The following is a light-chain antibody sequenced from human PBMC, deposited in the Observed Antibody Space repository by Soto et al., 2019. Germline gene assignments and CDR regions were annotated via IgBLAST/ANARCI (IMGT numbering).Light chain of an antibody. J-gene: IGKJ1*01. V-gene: IGKV1-5*01. CDR2: DAS. CDR1: QSISSW. Sequence: DIPMTQSPSTLSVSVGDRVTITCRASQSISSWLAWYQQKPGKAPKLLIYDASSLESGVPSRFSGSGSGTEFTLTISSLKPDDFATYYCQQYQSYSRTFGQGTKVDIK. CDR3: QQYQSYSRT.